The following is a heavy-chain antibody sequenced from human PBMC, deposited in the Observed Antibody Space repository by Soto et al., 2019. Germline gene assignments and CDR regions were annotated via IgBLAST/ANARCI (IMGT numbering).Heavy chain of an antibody. D-gene: IGHD2-2*01. J-gene: IGHJ6*02. CDR2: IWYDGSNK. Sequence: QVQLVESGGGVVQPGRSLRLSCAASGFTFSSYGMHWVRQAPGKGLEWVAVIWYDGSNKYYADSVKGRFTISRDNSKNTLYLQMNSLRAEDTAVYYCARGGYCSSTSCYRYYYYGMDVWGQGTTVTVSS. V-gene: IGHV3-33*01. CDR1: GFTFSSYG. CDR3: ARGGYCSSTSCYRYYYYGMDV.